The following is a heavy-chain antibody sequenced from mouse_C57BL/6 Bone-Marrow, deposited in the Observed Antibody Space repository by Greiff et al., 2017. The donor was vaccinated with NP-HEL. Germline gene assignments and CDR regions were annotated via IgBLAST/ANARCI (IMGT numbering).Heavy chain of an antibody. CDR1: GYTFTDYY. V-gene: IGHV1-26*01. CDR3: AILVYAMDY. D-gene: IGHD1-1*01. CDR2: INPNNGGT. Sequence: EVQLQQSGPELVKPGASVKISCKASGYTFTDYYMNWVKQSHGKSLEWIGDINPNNGGTSYNQKFKGKATLTVDKSSSTAYMELRSLTSEDSAVYYCAILVYAMDYWGQGTSVTVSS. J-gene: IGHJ4*01.